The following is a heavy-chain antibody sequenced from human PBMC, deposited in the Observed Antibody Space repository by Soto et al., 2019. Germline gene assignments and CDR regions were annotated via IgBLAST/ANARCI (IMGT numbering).Heavy chain of an antibody. CDR1: GFTFSNDW. Sequence: TGGSLRLSYAASGFTFSNDWMNWVRQAPGRGLEWVGRIKSKTDGGTTDYAAPLKGRFTISRDDSKNTLYLEMNSLTTEDTALYCCTTLGHYYDTSPLDVWGQGSTVTVSS. V-gene: IGHV3-15*07. D-gene: IGHD3-22*01. CDR3: TTLGHYYDTSPLDV. CDR2: IKSKTDGGTT. J-gene: IGHJ6*02.